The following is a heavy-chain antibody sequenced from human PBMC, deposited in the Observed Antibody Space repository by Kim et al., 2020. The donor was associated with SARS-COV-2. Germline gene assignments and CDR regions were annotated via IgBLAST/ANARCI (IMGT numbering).Heavy chain of an antibody. CDR2: ST. V-gene: IGHV4-4*07. D-gene: IGHD6-13*01. J-gene: IGHJ3*02. Sequence: STNYNPSLKSRVTMSVDTSKNQFSLKLSSVTAADTAVYYCASSSQDPFDIWGQGTMVTVSS. CDR3: ASSSQDPFDI.